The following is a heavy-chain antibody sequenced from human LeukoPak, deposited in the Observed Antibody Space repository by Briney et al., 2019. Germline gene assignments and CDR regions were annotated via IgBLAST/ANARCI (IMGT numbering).Heavy chain of an antibody. D-gene: IGHD1-26*01. CDR3: ARGRTRERNWFDP. CDR2: IYHSGST. J-gene: IGHJ5*02. Sequence: SETLSLTCTVSGGSISSYYWSWIRQPPGKGLEWIGYIYHSGSTYYNPSLKSRVTISVDRSKNQFSLKLSSVTAADTAVYCCARGRTRERNWFDPWGQGTLVTVSS. V-gene: IGHV4-59*12. CDR1: GGSISSYY.